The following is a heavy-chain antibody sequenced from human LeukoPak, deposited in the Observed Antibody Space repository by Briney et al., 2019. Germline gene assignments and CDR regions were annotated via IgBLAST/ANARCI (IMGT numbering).Heavy chain of an antibody. V-gene: IGHV5-51*01. Sequence: GESLKISCTATGYSFTSYWIGWMRQMPGKGLEWMGIIYPYDSDTRYSPSFQGQVTISADKSISTAYLQWSNLKASDTAMYYCARHIGYSAWNPDYWGPGTLVTVSS. CDR3: ARHIGYSAWNPDY. CDR2: IYPYDSDT. D-gene: IGHD5-12*01. CDR1: GYSFTSYW. J-gene: IGHJ4*02.